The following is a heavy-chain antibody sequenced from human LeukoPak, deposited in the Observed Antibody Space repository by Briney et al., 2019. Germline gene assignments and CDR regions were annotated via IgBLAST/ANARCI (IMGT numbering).Heavy chain of an antibody. CDR2: INSDGTTT. V-gene: IGHV3-74*01. CDR1: GFTFSSYW. CDR3: ARGNYYAMDV. Sequence: GGSLRLSCAASGFTFSSYWMHWVRQAPGKGLVWVSRINSDGTTTNYADSVKGRFTISRDNAKNTLFLQMNSLRAEDTAVYYCARGNYYAMDVWGQGTTVTVSS. J-gene: IGHJ6*02.